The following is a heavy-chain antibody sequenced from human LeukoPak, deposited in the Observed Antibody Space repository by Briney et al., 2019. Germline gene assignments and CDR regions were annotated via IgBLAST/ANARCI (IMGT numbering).Heavy chain of an antibody. CDR2: INPNSGGT. CDR3: ARDITWGGEAAMVF. Sequence: ASVKVSCKASGYTFSGYYIHWVRQAPGQGLEWMGWINPNSGGTNSAQKFQGRVTMTRDTSLSTAYMELSRLTSDDTAVYYCARDITWGGEAAMVFWGQGTLVTVSS. D-gene: IGHD5-18*01. J-gene: IGHJ4*02. V-gene: IGHV1-2*02. CDR1: GYTFSGYY.